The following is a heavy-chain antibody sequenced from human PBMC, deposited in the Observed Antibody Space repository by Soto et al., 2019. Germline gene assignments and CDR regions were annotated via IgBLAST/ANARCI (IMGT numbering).Heavy chain of an antibody. Sequence: PSETLSLTCTVSGGSISSGGYYWSWIRQHPGKGLEWIGYIYYSGSTYYNPSLKSRVTISVDTSKNQFSLKLSSVTAADTAVYYCARVVVAAPVENWFDPWGQGTLVTVSS. V-gene: IGHV4-31*03. CDR3: ARVVVAAPVENWFDP. J-gene: IGHJ5*02. CDR1: GGSISSGGYY. CDR2: IYYSGST. D-gene: IGHD2-15*01.